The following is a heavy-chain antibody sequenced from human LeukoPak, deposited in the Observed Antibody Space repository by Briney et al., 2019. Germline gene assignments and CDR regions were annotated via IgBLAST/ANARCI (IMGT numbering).Heavy chain of an antibody. D-gene: IGHD3-22*01. CDR3: ARHADPYYYDSSGYGY. CDR2: IYPGDSDT. V-gene: IGHV5-51*01. Sequence: GESLKISCKGSGYSFTSYWIGWARQMPGKGLEWMGIIYPGDSDTRYSPSFQGQVTISADKSISTAYLQWSSLKASDTAMYYCARHADPYYYDSSGYGYWGQGTLVTVSS. CDR1: GYSFTSYW. J-gene: IGHJ4*02.